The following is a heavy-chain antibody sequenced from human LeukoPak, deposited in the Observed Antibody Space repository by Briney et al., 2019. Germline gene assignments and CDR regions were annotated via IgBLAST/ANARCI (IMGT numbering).Heavy chain of an antibody. V-gene: IGHV3-48*03. Sequence: GGPLSLSCEAPGFTLRIFELNWVGRAPGKGLEWVSHISESGYLIYYADSVKGRFTIFRDNAKNSLYLQMNDLRAEDTAVYYCASQIPDFDYWGQGTLVTVSS. CDR1: GFTLRIFE. CDR3: ASQIPDFDY. J-gene: IGHJ4*02. CDR2: ISESGYLI.